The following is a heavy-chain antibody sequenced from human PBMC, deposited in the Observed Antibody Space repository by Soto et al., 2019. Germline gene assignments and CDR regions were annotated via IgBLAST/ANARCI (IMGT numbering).Heavy chain of an antibody. CDR3: ARNDYGGGGSSYGGGGYDY. V-gene: IGHV4-59*01. CDR2: IYYSGRG. J-gene: IGHJ4*02. CDR1: GGSISNYY. D-gene: IGHD2-15*01. Sequence: SETLSLTCTVSGGSISNYYWSWIRQPPGKGLEWIGSIYYSGRGNYNPSLKSRVTISVDTSKNQFSLKLSSVTAADTAVDYCARNDYGGGGSSYGGGGYDYWGQGTLGAVSS.